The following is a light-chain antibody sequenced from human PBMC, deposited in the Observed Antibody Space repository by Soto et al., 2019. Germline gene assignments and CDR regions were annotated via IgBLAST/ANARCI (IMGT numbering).Light chain of an antibody. CDR1: SSNIESNT. CDR2: SNY. CDR3: ASYTGNNAWL. Sequence: VLTQPPSASGTPGQRVTISCSGSSSNIESNTVTWYQQLPGTAPKLVIYSNYDRPSGVPDRFSGSKSDTTASLTISGLQTDDEGDYYCASYTGNNAWLFGGGTKLTVL. J-gene: IGLJ2*01. V-gene: IGLV1-44*01.